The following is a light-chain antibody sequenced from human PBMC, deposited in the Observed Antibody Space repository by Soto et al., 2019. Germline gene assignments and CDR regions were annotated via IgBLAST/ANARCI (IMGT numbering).Light chain of an antibody. V-gene: IGLV2-11*01. Sequence: QSALTQPRSVSGSPGQSVTISCAGTSSDVGAYNWVSWYQQHPGKVPKLTIYDVSRRPSGVPDRFSGSKSGNTASLTISGLQADDEADYYCCSYTGSYPLVFGGGTKLTVL. J-gene: IGLJ3*02. CDR2: DVS. CDR1: SSDVGAYNW. CDR3: CSYTGSYPLV.